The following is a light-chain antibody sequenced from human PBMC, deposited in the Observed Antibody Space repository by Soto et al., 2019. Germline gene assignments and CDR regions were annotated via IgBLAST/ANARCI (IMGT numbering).Light chain of an antibody. Sequence: QSALTQPASVSGSAGQSITISCTGSSTDVGGYKYVSWYQQYPGRAPKLIIYEVGHRPSGVSDRFSGSKSGKTASLTISELQPDDEADYYCCSYATSGVVFGGGTKLTVL. J-gene: IGLJ2*01. V-gene: IGLV2-14*01. CDR1: STDVGGYKY. CDR3: CSYATSGVV. CDR2: EVG.